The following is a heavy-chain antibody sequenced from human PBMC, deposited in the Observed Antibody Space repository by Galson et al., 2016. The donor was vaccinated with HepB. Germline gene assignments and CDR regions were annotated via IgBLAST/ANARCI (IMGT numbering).Heavy chain of an antibody. Sequence: SVKVSCKASGYIFTDYFVHWVRQAPGQGLEWMGAITPMFGTTNYAQKFQGRVTITADESTNTAYIELSSLRSEDTGVYYCARDLIGARCWFDPWGQGTLVTVSS. CDR1: GYIFTDYF. CDR3: ARDLIGARCWFDP. D-gene: IGHD6-6*01. J-gene: IGHJ5*02. CDR2: ITPMFGTT. V-gene: IGHV1-69*13.